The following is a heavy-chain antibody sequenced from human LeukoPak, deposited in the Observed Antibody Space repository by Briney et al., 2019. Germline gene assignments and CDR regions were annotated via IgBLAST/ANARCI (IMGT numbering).Heavy chain of an antibody. Sequence: PSETLSLTCTVSGGSISSGGYYWSWIRQHPGKGLEWIGYIYYSGSTYYNPSLKSRVTISVDTSKNQFSLKLSSVTAADTAVYYCARHRKGTTVTTYDYWGQGTLVTVSS. D-gene: IGHD4-17*01. CDR3: ARHRKGTTVTTYDY. V-gene: IGHV4-31*03. CDR1: GGSISSGGYY. CDR2: IYYSGST. J-gene: IGHJ4*02.